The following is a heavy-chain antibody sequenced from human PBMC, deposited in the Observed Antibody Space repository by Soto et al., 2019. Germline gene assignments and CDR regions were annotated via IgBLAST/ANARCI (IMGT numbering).Heavy chain of an antibody. D-gene: IGHD6-19*01. CDR3: VKDAGRGISSGWYYFDY. CDR1: GFTFSSYA. CDR2: TSSNGGST. Sequence: PGGSLRLSCSASGFTFSSYAMHWVRQAPGKGLEYVSATSSNGGSTYYADSVKGRFTISRDNSKNTLYLQMSSLRAEDTAVYYCVKDAGRGISSGWYYFDYWGQGTLVTVSS. V-gene: IGHV3-64D*06. J-gene: IGHJ4*02.